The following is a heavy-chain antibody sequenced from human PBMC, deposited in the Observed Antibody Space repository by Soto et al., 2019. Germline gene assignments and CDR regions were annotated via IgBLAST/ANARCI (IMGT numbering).Heavy chain of an antibody. V-gene: IGHV1-18*01. Sequence: ASVKVSCKASGYTFTSYGISWVRQAPGQGLEWMGWISAYNGNTNYAQKLQGRVTMTTDTSTSTAYMELRSLRSDDTAVYYCARDGAGLRYFDWLPADYYYYYMDVWGKGTTVTVSS. CDR3: ARDGAGLRYFDWLPADYYYYYMDV. CDR1: GYTFTSYG. CDR2: ISAYNGNT. D-gene: IGHD3-9*01. J-gene: IGHJ6*03.